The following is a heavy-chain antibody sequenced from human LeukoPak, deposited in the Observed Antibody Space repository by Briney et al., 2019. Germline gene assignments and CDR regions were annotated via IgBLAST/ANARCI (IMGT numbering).Heavy chain of an antibody. Sequence: SETLSLTCTVSGGPISRYYWSWIRQPPGKGLEWIGFIYYSGSTNYNPSLKSRVTISVDTSKNQFSLKLSSVTAADTAVYFCARRSMTSRFLDYWGQGTLVTVSS. J-gene: IGHJ4*02. CDR3: ARRSMTSRFLDY. CDR1: GGPISRYY. V-gene: IGHV4-59*08. CDR2: IYYSGST. D-gene: IGHD2-2*01.